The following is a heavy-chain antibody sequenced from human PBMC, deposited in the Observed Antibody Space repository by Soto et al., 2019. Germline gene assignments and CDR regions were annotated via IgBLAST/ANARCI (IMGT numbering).Heavy chain of an antibody. V-gene: IGHV6-1*01. CDR3: ARVEARSGWFDY. CDR1: GDSFSSNSAA. Sequence: SQTLSLTCAISGDSFSSNSAAWNWIRQSPSRGLEWLGRTYYRSRWYNDYAVSVKSRITINPDTSKNQFSLQLNSVTPEDTAVYYCARVEARSGWFDYWGQGTLVTVSS. CDR2: TYYRSRWYN. D-gene: IGHD2-15*01. J-gene: IGHJ4*02.